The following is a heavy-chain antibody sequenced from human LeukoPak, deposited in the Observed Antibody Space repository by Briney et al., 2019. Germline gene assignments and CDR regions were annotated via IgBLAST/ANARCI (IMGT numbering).Heavy chain of an antibody. V-gene: IGHV1-46*01. CDR3: AREPMVLGLNQYYFDY. CDR2: INPSGGST. CDR1: GYTFTSYY. Sequence: GASVKVSCKASGYTFTSYYMHWVRQAPGQGLEWMGIINPSGGSTSYAQKFQGRVTMTRDTSTSTVYMELSSLRSEDTAVYYCAREPMVLGLNQYYFDYWGQGTLVTVSS. D-gene: IGHD3-10*01. J-gene: IGHJ4*02.